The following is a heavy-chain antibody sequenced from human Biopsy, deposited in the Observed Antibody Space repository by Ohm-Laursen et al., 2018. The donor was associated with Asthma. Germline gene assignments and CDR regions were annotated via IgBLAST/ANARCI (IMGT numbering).Heavy chain of an antibody. J-gene: IGHJ6*02. CDR2: LFHSGRT. V-gene: IGHV4-30-2*01. CDR3: ARMNTMIQAANYYSYAMDV. Sequence: SQTLSLTCAVSGDSINSGGYSWNWVRPPPRKGLGWIASLFHSGRTYYNPSLKSRVTISVYRSKRQFSLKVNSVTAADTAVYYCARMNTMIQAANYYSYAMDVWGQGTTVTVSS. CDR1: GDSINSGGYS. D-gene: IGHD3-22*01.